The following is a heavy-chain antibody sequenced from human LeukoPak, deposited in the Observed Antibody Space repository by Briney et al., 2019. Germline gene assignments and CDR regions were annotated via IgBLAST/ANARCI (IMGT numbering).Heavy chain of an antibody. Sequence: GGSLRLACAASGFTFSSYAMSWVRQAPGKGLEWVSAISGSGGSTYYADSVKGRFTISRDNSKNTLYLQMNSLRAEDTAVYYCASSIAVAGIDYWGQGTLVTVSS. J-gene: IGHJ4*02. CDR3: ASSIAVAGIDY. CDR1: GFTFSSYA. CDR2: ISGSGGST. V-gene: IGHV3-23*01. D-gene: IGHD6-19*01.